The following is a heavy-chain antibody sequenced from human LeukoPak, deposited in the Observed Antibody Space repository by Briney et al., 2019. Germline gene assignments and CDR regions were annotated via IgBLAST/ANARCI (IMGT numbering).Heavy chain of an antibody. CDR1: GGTFSGYA. CDR2: IIPIFGTA. J-gene: IGHJ4*02. V-gene: IGHV1-69*01. CDR3: AREGMTTVISLDY. D-gene: IGHD4-17*01. Sequence: GSSVKVSCKASGGTFSGYAISWVRQAPGQGLEWMGGIIPIFGTANYAQKFQGRVTITADESTSTAYVELSSLRSEDTAVYYCAREGMTTVISLDYWGQGTLVTVSS.